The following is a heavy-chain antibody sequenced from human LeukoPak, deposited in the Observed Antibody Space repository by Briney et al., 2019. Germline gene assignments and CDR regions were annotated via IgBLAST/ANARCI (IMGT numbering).Heavy chain of an antibody. J-gene: IGHJ4*02. CDR2: IIPILGIA. D-gene: IGHD3-10*01. CDR1: GGTFSSYA. Sequence: GASVKVSCKTSGGTFSSYAISWVRQAPGQGLEWMGRIIPILGIANYAQKFQGRVTITADKSTSTAYMELSSLRSEDTAVYYCARDFTRFGELLGVFDYWGQGTLVTVSS. V-gene: IGHV1-69*04. CDR3: ARDFTRFGELLGVFDY.